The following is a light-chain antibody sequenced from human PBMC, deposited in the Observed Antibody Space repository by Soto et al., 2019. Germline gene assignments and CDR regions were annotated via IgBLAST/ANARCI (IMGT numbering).Light chain of an antibody. CDR3: QKYNSSPT. J-gene: IGKJ1*01. Sequence: DIQMTQSPSTLSASVGDRVTITCRASQSISSWLAWYQQKPGKAPKVLIYKASSLERGVPSRFSGSGSGTEFTLTISSLQHDDFATYYCQKYNSSPTFSQGTKVEIK. CDR1: QSISSW. V-gene: IGKV1-5*03. CDR2: KAS.